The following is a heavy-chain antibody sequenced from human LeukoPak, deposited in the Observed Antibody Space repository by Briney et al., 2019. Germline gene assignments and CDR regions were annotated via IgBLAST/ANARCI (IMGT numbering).Heavy chain of an antibody. V-gene: IGHV3-13*01. J-gene: IGHJ4*02. Sequence: PGGSLRLSCAASGFTFSSYWMHWVRQGPGEGLEWVAAVGTSGHTFYPDSVKGQFTISRENARNSVYLQMNSLRAGDTAVYYCVRSFYGDHPYWGQGTLVTVSS. CDR2: VGTSGHT. CDR1: GFTFSSYW. CDR3: VRSFYGDHPY. D-gene: IGHD4-17*01.